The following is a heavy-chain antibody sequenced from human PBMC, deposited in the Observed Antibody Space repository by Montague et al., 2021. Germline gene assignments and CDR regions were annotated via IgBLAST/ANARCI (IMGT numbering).Heavy chain of an antibody. J-gene: IGHJ6*02. V-gene: IGHV3-23*01. D-gene: IGHD1-26*01. CDR2: LRGGGGSI. CDR3: VKEPRGSYYPPCTMDV. Sequence: SLRLSCAASGFTFGTYVMTRAPQAPWMGPEWVSPLRGGGGSIHSSDSVKVRFTITRDNSKSTLYLQMSSLRAEDPSAYYCVKEPRGSYYPPCTMDVWGQGTMVTVSS. CDR1: GFTFGTYV.